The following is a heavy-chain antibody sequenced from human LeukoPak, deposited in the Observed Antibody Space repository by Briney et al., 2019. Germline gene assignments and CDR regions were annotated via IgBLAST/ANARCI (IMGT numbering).Heavy chain of an antibody. V-gene: IGHV3-21*01. CDR2: ISSSSSYI. CDR1: GLTFSSYS. Sequence: GGSLRLSCTASGLTFSSYSMNWVRQAPGKGLEWVSSISSSSSYIYQTDSVKGRFTISRDNAKNSLYLQMNSLRAEDTAVYYCAKDSDLHCSGGSCTNFDYWGQGTLVTVSS. CDR3: AKDSDLHCSGGSCTNFDY. D-gene: IGHD2-15*01. J-gene: IGHJ4*02.